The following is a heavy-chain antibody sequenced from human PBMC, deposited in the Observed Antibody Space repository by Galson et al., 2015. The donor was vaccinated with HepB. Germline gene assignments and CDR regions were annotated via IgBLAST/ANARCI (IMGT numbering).Heavy chain of an antibody. Sequence: SLRLSCAASGFTFISYSMNWVRQAPGKGLEWVPSISSSSTYIYYADSVRGRFTISRDNAKNSLYLQMNSLRAEDTAVYYCARVSAVRFLEWSRRYDAFSIWGQGTMVTVSS. D-gene: IGHD3-3*01. V-gene: IGHV3-21*06. J-gene: IGHJ3*02. CDR1: GFTFISYS. CDR2: ISSSSTYI. CDR3: ARVSAVRFLEWSRRYDAFSI.